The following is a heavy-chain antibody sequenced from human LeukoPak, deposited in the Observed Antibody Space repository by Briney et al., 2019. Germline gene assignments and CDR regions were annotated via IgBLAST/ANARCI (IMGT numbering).Heavy chain of an antibody. V-gene: IGHV3-23*01. CDR1: GFTFSNYA. Sequence: GGSLRLSCTASGFTFSNYAMSWVRQAPGKGLEWVSAISDSGGSTFYADSVKGRFTMSRDNPKNTLYLQMNSLRAEDTALYYCARDQRITTPDTFYWGQGTLVTVSS. CDR2: ISDSGGST. J-gene: IGHJ4*02. D-gene: IGHD6-13*01. CDR3: ARDQRITTPDTFY.